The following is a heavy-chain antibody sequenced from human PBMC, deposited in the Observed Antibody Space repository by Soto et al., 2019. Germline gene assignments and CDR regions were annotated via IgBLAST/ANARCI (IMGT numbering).Heavy chain of an antibody. J-gene: IGHJ6*02. CDR1: GGSISSYY. Sequence: QVQLQESGPGLVKPSETLSLTCTVSGGSISSYYWSWIRQPPGKGLEWIGYIYYSGSTNYNPSLKSRVTLSVDXSXNXXSLKLSSVTAADTAVYYCAREGTTVDSYYYYGMDVWGQGTTVTVSS. CDR3: AREGTTVDSYYYYGMDV. D-gene: IGHD1-1*01. CDR2: IYYSGST. V-gene: IGHV4-59*01.